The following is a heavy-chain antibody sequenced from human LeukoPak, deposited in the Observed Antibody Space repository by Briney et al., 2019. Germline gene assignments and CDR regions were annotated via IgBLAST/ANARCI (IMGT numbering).Heavy chain of an antibody. V-gene: IGHV1-18*01. CDR1: GYTFTSYG. CDR3: ARALGIAAAGPNYYYYYMDV. Sequence: RASVKVSCKASGYTFTSYGISWVRQAPGQGLEWMGWISSYNGNTNYAQKLQGRVTMTTDTSTSTAYMELRSLRSDDTAVYYCARALGIAAAGPNYYYYYMDVWGKGTTVTVSS. D-gene: IGHD6-13*01. CDR2: ISSYNGNT. J-gene: IGHJ6*03.